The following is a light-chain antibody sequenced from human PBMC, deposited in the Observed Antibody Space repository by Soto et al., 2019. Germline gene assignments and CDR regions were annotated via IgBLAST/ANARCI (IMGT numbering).Light chain of an antibody. CDR2: GAS. CDR3: SHYGTSVPYT. Sequence: EVVLTQSPGTLSVSPGERATLSCRASQSAGNTWLAWYQQKVGQAPRLLLYGASSRATGIPDRFSGSGSGTDFTLTITRLEPEDFAVYYCSHYGTSVPYTFGQGTKLEIK. CDR1: QSAGNTW. V-gene: IGKV3-20*01. J-gene: IGKJ2*01.